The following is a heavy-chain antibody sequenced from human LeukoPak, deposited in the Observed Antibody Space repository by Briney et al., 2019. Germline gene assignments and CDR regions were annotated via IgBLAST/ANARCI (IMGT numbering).Heavy chain of an antibody. D-gene: IGHD3-3*01. V-gene: IGHV4-39*07. CDR2: IYHSGST. CDR1: GGSISTSNYY. J-gene: IGHJ4*02. Sequence: KPSETLSLTCTVSGGSISTSNYYWGWIRQPPGKGLEWIGSIYHSGSTYYNPSLKSRVTISVDTSKNQFSLKLSSVTAADTAVYYCARVGYDFWSGSKEYYFDYWGQGTLVTVSS. CDR3: ARVGYDFWSGSKEYYFDY.